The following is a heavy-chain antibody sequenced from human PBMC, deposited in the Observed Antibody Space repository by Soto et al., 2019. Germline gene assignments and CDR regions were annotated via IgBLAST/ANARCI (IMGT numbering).Heavy chain of an antibody. CDR3: ARDGTLYDSRAYYYLY. Sequence: QVQLVQSGAEVKKPGSSVKVSCKASGGTFSSCTITWVRQAPGQGLEWMGGITPMFGTPNYAQKFRGRVTITADESTSTAYMELRSLRSEDTAMYFCARDGTLYDSRAYYYLYWGQGTLVTVSS. CDR1: GGTFSSCT. D-gene: IGHD3-22*01. CDR2: ITPMFGTP. V-gene: IGHV1-69*01. J-gene: IGHJ4*02.